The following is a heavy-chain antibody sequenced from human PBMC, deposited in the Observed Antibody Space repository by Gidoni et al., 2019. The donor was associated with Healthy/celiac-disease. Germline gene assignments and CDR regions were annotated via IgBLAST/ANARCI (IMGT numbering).Heavy chain of an antibody. CDR2: INPNSGGT. D-gene: IGHD3-10*01. J-gene: IGHJ4*02. Sequence: QVQLVQSGAEVKKPGASVKVSCKASGYTFTGYYMHWVRQAPGQGLEWMGWINPNSGGTNYAQKFQGRVTMTRDTSISTAYMELSRLRSDDTAVYYCARTAGITMVRGVITPFDYWGQGTLVTVSS. CDR3: ARTAGITMVRGVITPFDY. CDR1: GYTFTGYY. V-gene: IGHV1-2*02.